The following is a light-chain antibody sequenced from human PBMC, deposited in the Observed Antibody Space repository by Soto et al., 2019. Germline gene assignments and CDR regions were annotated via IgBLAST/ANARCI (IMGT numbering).Light chain of an antibody. V-gene: IGKV1-27*01. CDR3: QKYNSAPWT. CDR2: AAS. CDR1: QGISNY. J-gene: IGKJ1*01. Sequence: DIQMTQSPSSLSASVGDRVTITCRASQGISNYLAWYQQKPGKVPKLLIYAASTLQSGVPSRFSGSGSGTEFTLTISSLQPEDVATYYSQKYNSAPWTFGQGPKVEIK.